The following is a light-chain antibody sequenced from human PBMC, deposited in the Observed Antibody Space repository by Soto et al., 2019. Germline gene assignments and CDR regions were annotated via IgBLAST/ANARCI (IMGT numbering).Light chain of an antibody. Sequence: EIVMTQSPATLSVSPGERPTLSCRASQNIITKLAWYQQKPGQAPRLLIYGASTRATGIPDRFSGSGYGTKCTLTINSLQSEDSAVYYCQEYNNWHPIAFGGGTKV. CDR2: GAS. J-gene: IGKJ4*01. V-gene: IGKV3-15*01. CDR3: QEYNNWHPIA. CDR1: QNIITK.